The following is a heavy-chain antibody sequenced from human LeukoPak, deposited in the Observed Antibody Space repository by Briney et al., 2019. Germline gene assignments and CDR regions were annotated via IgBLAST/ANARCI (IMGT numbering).Heavy chain of an antibody. CDR2: IYYSGNT. D-gene: IGHD6-19*01. CDR1: GGSISSYY. Sequence: PSETLSLTCTASGGSISSYYWSWIRQPPGKGLEWVGYIYYSGNTNYNPSLKSRVTISVDTSKNQLSLKLSPVTAADTAVYYCARHDSSGWYSFDYWGQGTLVTVSS. CDR3: ARHDSSGWYSFDY. J-gene: IGHJ4*02. V-gene: IGHV4-59*08.